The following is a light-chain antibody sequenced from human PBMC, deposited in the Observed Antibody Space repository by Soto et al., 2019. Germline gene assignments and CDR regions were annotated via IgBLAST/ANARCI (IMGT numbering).Light chain of an antibody. Sequence: DIQMTQSPSSLSATARARVIITGRARQSISNYLNWYQQMPVKAPKLVIFAASSLQSGVPSRFSGSGSGTNFTLTISSLQPEDFAAYYCQQSYSAPITCGQGTRLEI. CDR2: AAS. CDR1: QSISNY. V-gene: IGKV1-39*01. CDR3: QQSYSAPIT. J-gene: IGKJ5*01.